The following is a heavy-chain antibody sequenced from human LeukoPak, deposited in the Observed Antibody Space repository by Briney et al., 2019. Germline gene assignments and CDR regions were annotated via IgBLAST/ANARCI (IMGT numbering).Heavy chain of an antibody. CDR1: EFTFTDHY. CDR2: IRNKAKSYTT. CDR3: ARVLGYSGYDLAY. D-gene: IGHD5-12*01. J-gene: IGHJ4*02. V-gene: IGHV3-72*01. Sequence: PGGSLTLSCAASEFTFTDHYMDWVRQAPGKGLEWVGRIRNKAKSYTTEYAASVKGRFTISRDDSKNSLYLQMNSLKTEDTAVYYCARVLGYSGYDLAYWGQGTLVTVSS.